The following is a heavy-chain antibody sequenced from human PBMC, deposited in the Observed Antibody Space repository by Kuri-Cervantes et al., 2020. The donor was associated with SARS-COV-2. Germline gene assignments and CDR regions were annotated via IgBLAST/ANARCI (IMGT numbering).Heavy chain of an antibody. CDR1: GFTFSSYW. J-gene: IGHJ6*02. CDR3: ARISIWVVAATLFLAYYYYYGMGV. CDR2: INSDGSTT. D-gene: IGHD2-15*01. V-gene: IGHV3-74*01. Sequence: GGSLRLSCAASGFTFSSYWMHWVRQAPGKGLVWVSRINSDGSTTSYADSVKGRFTISRDNAKNTLYLQMNSLRAEDTAVYYCARISIWVVAATLFLAYYYYYGMGVWGQGTTVTVSS.